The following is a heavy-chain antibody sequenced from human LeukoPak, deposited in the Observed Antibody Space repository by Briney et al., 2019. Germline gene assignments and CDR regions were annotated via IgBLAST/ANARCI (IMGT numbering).Heavy chain of an antibody. CDR2: IYRSADGGTT. CDR1: GFTFSNAW. J-gene: IGHJ6*02. Sequence: PGGSLRLSCAASGFTFSNAWMTWLRQAPGRGREWVGRIYRSADGGTTDYAAPVKGRFTISRDDSKNTLYLQMNSLKTEDTAVYYCTTDSYCSTTTCYASSNYYYGLDAWGQGTSVTVSS. D-gene: IGHD2-2*01. CDR3: TTDSYCSTTTCYASSNYYYGLDA. V-gene: IGHV3-15*05.